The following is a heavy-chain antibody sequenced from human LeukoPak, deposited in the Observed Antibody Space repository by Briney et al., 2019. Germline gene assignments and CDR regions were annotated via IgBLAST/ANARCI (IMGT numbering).Heavy chain of an antibody. CDR3: TRESGAFSPFGF. D-gene: IGHD1-26*01. J-gene: IGHJ4*02. CDR2: VHLSGAS. CDR1: GGSILTTNW. V-gene: IGHV4-4*02. Sequence: SETLSLPCAVSGGSILTTNWWSWVRQPPGKGLEWIGEVHLSGASNYNPSLKSRVNMSIDKSKNQLSLELTSVTAADTAIYYCTRESGAFSPFGFWGQGTLVTVSS.